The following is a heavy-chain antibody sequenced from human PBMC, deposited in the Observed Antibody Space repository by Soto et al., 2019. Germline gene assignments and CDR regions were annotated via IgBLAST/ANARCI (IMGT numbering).Heavy chain of an antibody. CDR3: AHIFNSNSGSYRYFDY. CDR2: IYWDDDK. Sequence: QITLKESGPPLVKPTQPLTLTCTFSGFSLSTSGVGVGWIRQPPGKALEWLALIYWDDDKRYSPSLKSRFTISKDTSKNQVVLTMTNMDPVDTATYYCAHIFNSNSGSYRYFDYWGQGTLVTVSS. CDR1: GFSLSTSGVG. D-gene: IGHD3-16*02. J-gene: IGHJ4*02. V-gene: IGHV2-5*02.